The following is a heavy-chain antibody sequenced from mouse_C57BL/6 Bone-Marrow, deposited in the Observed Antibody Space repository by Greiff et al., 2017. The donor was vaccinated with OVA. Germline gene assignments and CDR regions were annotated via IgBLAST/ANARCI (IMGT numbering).Heavy chain of an antibody. CDR2: IWGDGST. CDR3: AKPTKSQNYYGSSYWYFDV. Sequence: QVQLKQSGPGLVAPSQSLSITCTVSGFSLTSYGVSWVRQPPGKGLEWLGVIWGDGSTNYHSALISRLSISKDNSKSQVFLKLNSLQTDDTATYYCAKPTKSQNYYGSSYWYFDVWGTGTTVTVSS. D-gene: IGHD1-1*01. V-gene: IGHV2-3*01. CDR1: GFSLTSYG. J-gene: IGHJ1*03.